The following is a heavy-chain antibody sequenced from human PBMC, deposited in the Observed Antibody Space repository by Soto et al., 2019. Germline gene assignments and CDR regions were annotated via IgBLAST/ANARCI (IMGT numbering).Heavy chain of an antibody. CDR1: GFTFSNAW. J-gene: IGHJ5*02. D-gene: IGHD4-17*01. V-gene: IGHV3-15*01. Sequence: GGCLRLSCAASGFTFSNAWMSWVRQAPGKGLEWVGRIKSKTDGGTTDYAAPVKGRFTISRDHSKNTLYLQMNSLKTEDTAVYYCTTETYYGDYWWFDPWGQGTLVTVSS. CDR2: IKSKTDGGTT. CDR3: TTETYYGDYWWFDP.